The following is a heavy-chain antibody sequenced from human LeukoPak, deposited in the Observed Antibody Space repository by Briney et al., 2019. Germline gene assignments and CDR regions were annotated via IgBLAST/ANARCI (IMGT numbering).Heavy chain of an antibody. Sequence: SETLSLTCTVSGGSISSYYWSWVRQPPGKGLEWIGYIYYSGNTNYSPSLKSRVTISVDTSKNQFSLKLSSVTAADTAVYYCAREAGSDSSGYYYRNSDLWGRGTLATVSS. D-gene: IGHD3-22*01. CDR1: GGSISSYY. CDR3: AREAGSDSSGYYYRNSDL. V-gene: IGHV4-59*01. J-gene: IGHJ2*01. CDR2: IYYSGNT.